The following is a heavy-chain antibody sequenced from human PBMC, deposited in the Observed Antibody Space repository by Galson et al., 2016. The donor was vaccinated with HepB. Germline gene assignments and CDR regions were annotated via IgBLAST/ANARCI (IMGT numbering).Heavy chain of an antibody. Sequence: ETLSLTCAVSGSSIGXNNWXXWVRXXXGXXXEWXXXIYXXXITXYNPXRKSRVTISVDKSKNQFSLXLNSVAAADTAVYYCARRVPHCSSTSCRLDFWGQGTLVTVSS. CDR2: IYXXXIT. D-gene: IGHD2-2*01. CDR1: GSSIGXNNW. CDR3: ARRVPHCSSTSCRLDF. J-gene: IGHJ4*02. V-gene: IGHV4-4*02.